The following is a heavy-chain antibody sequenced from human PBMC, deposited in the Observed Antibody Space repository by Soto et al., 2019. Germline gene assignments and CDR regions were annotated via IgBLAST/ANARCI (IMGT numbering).Heavy chain of an antibody. Sequence: QVQLVESGGGVVQPGRSLRLSCAASGFTFSSYGMHWVRQAPGKGLEGVAVIWYDGSNKYYADSVKGRFTISRDNSKNTLYLQMNSLRAEDTAVYYCATLTATSRGYYGMDVWGQGTTVTVSS. D-gene: IGHD5-18*01. CDR1: GFTFSSYG. V-gene: IGHV3-33*01. CDR3: ATLTATSRGYYGMDV. CDR2: IWYDGSNK. J-gene: IGHJ6*02.